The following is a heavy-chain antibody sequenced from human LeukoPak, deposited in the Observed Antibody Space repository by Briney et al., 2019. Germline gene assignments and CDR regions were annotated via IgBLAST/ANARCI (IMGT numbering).Heavy chain of an antibody. CDR3: AREYTIFGVVIVAPFFDY. J-gene: IGHJ4*02. Sequence: GGSLRLSCVVSGFTVSNNYMNWVRQAPGKGLEWVSVLYSGGSTYYTDSVKGRFTISRDNSKNTLYLQMNSLRAEDTAVYYCAREYTIFGVVIVAPFFDYWGQGTLVTVSS. CDR2: LYSGGST. D-gene: IGHD3-3*01. V-gene: IGHV3-66*02. CDR1: GFTVSNNY.